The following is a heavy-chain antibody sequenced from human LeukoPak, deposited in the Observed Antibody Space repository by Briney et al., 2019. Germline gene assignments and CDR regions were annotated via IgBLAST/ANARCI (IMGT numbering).Heavy chain of an antibody. Sequence: SETLSLTCTVSGGSISSYYWSWIRQPAGKGLEWIGRIYTSGSTNYNPSLKSRVTMSVDTSKNQFLLKLSSVTAADTAVYYCARELHYYDSSGYCYYFDYWGQGTLVTVSS. D-gene: IGHD3-22*01. CDR1: GGSISSYY. V-gene: IGHV4-4*07. CDR2: IYTSGST. J-gene: IGHJ4*02. CDR3: ARELHYYDSSGYCYYFDY.